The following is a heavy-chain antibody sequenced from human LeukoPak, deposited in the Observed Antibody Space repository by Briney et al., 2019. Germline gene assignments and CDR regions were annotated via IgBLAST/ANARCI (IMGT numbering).Heavy chain of an antibody. Sequence: GGSLRLACAASGFTLTNDLMTWVRQTPGKGLEWVGRIKSEIGGGTTDHAACEKGRLAISRDESTNTLFLQMNSLRNEDTAVYYCALAWFGESRDGLDIWGRGSMVVVSS. CDR1: GFTLTNDL. J-gene: IGHJ3*02. CDR3: ALAWFGESRDGLDI. V-gene: IGHV3-15*01. CDR2: IKSEIGGGTT. D-gene: IGHD3-10*01.